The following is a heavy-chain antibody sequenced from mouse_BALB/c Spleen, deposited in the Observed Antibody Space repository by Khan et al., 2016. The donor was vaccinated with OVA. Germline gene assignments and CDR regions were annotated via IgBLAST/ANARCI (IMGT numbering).Heavy chain of an antibody. D-gene: IGHD2-14*01. V-gene: IGHV1-4*01. CDR1: GYTFTSYT. CDR2: INPSNNYT. CDR3: VREGAYHRSDGGFDY. Sequence: QVQLKQSGAELARPGASVKMSCKASGYTFTSYTMHWVRQRPGQAPEWIGHINPSNNYTNYNRNFKDKATLIVDKSSSTAYMQLSSLTSEDSADYYCVREGAYHRSDGGFDYGGQGTLVTVSA. J-gene: IGHJ3*01.